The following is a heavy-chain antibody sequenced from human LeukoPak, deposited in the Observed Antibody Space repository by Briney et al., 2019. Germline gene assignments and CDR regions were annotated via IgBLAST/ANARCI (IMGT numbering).Heavy chain of an antibody. Sequence: SETLSLACSVSGGSISSYYWSWIRQPPGKGLEWIGYMYYSGSTNYNPSLKSRVTMSVDTSKNQFSLKLNSVTAADTAVYYCASLSEYCSAGSCYLGWFDPWGQGTLVTVSS. D-gene: IGHD2-15*01. CDR3: ASLSEYCSAGSCYLGWFDP. CDR1: GGSISSYY. V-gene: IGHV4-59*01. CDR2: MYYSGST. J-gene: IGHJ5*02.